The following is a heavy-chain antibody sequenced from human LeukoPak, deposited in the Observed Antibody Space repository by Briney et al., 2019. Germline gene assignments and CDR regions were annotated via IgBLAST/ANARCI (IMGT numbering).Heavy chain of an antibody. V-gene: IGHV4-38-2*01. Sequence: PSETLPLTCAVSGYSISSGYYWGWIRQPPGKGLEWIGSIYHSGSTYYNPSLKSRVTISVDTSKNQFSLKLSSVTAADTAVYYCARLGTGYSSSWTGYFDYWGQGTLVTVSS. CDR3: ARLGTGYSSSWTGYFDY. CDR2: IYHSGST. CDR1: GYSISSGYY. D-gene: IGHD6-13*01. J-gene: IGHJ4*02.